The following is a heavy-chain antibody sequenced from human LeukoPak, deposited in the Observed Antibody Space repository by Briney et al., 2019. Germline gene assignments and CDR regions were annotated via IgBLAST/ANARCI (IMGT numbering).Heavy chain of an antibody. V-gene: IGHV3-33*01. D-gene: IGHD6-19*01. CDR1: GFTFSSYG. J-gene: IGHJ4*02. Sequence: GGSLRLSCAASGFTFSSYGMHWVRQAPGKGLEWVAVIWYDGSNKYYADSVKGRFTISRDNSKNTLYLQMNSLRAEDTAVYYCAGDKAVAGTGGFDYWGQGSLVTVSS. CDR3: AGDKAVAGTGGFDY. CDR2: IWYDGSNK.